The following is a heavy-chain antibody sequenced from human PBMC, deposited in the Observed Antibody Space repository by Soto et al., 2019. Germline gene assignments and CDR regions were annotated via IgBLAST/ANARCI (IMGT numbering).Heavy chain of an antibody. D-gene: IGHD5-12*01. CDR2: ISGSGGST. J-gene: IGHJ6*02. CDR3: AKQPKWLLGYYYYGMDV. CDR1: GFTFTGYE. V-gene: IGHV3-23*01. Sequence: AWSMRLSCAASGFTFTGYEMNWVRQAPGKGLEWVSAISGSGGSTYYADSVKGRFTISRDNSKNTLYLQMNSLSAEDTAVYYCAKQPKWLLGYYYYGMDVWGLVTTVTVSS.